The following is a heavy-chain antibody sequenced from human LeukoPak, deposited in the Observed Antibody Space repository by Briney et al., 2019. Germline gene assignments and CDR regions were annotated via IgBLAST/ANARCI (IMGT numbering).Heavy chain of an antibody. CDR1: GGSFSGYY. D-gene: IGHD6-19*01. CDR2: IDHSGST. V-gene: IGHV4-34*01. J-gene: IGHJ5*02. Sequence: PSETLSLTCAVYGGSFSGYYWSWIRQPPGKGLEWIGEIDHSGSTNYNPSLKSRVTISVDTSKNQFSLKLSSVTAADTAVYYCARAADSSDVVDPWGQGTLVTVSS. CDR3: ARAADSSDVVDP.